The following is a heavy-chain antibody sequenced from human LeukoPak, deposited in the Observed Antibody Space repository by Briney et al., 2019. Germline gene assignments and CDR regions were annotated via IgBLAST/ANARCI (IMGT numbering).Heavy chain of an antibody. V-gene: IGHV3-13*05. CDR2: IGTAGDP. J-gene: IGHJ4*02. Sequence: GGSLRLSCAASGFTFSSYDMHWVRQATGKGLEWVSAIGTAGDPYYPGSVKGRFTISRENAKNSLYLQMNSLRAGDTAVYYCARRYSSGWYVPGYFDYWGQGTLVTVSS. CDR1: GFTFSSYD. D-gene: IGHD6-19*01. CDR3: ARRYSSGWYVPGYFDY.